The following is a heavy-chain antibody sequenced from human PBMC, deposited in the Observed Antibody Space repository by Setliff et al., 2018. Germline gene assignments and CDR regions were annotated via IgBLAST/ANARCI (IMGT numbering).Heavy chain of an antibody. D-gene: IGHD1-26*01. Sequence: PSETLSLTCTVSGGSISSYYWSWIRQPAGKGLEWIGHIYIGGSANYNPSLKSRVTMSIDTSKSQFSLRLNSVTAADTAVYYCARDVEVGGWYFDLWGHGTLVTVSS. V-gene: IGHV4-4*07. CDR1: GGSISSYY. J-gene: IGHJ2*01. CDR3: ARDVEVGGWYFDL. CDR2: IYIGGSA.